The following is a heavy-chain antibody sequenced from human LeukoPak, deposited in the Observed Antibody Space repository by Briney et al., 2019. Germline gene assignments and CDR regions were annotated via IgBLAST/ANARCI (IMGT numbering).Heavy chain of an antibody. CDR3: ARGGSSGWYEFDP. Sequence: SETLSLTCTVSGVSISSGSYYWSWIRQPAGKGLEWIGSIYTSGSTNYNPSLKSRVTISVDTSKNQFCLKLSSVTAADTAVYYCARGGSSGWYEFDPWGQGTLVTVSS. J-gene: IGHJ5*02. D-gene: IGHD6-19*01. CDR1: GVSISSGSYY. CDR2: IYTSGST. V-gene: IGHV4-61*02.